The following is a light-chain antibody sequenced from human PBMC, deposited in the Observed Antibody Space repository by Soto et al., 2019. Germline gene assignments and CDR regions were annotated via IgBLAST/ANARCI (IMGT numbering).Light chain of an antibody. CDR1: QSVISS. Sequence: EVVLTQSPATLSLSPVATATLSCGASQSVISSLAWYPQKPGQAPRLLIYDASSRATGIPARFSGSGSGTDFALTISSLEPEDFAVYYCHHRRNGITFGQGTRREIK. CDR2: DAS. J-gene: IGKJ5*01. V-gene: IGKV3-11*01. CDR3: HHRRNGIT.